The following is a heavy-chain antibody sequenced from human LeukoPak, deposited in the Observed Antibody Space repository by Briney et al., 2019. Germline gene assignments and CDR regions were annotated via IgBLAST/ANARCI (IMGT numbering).Heavy chain of an antibody. V-gene: IGHV3-30*18. CDR1: GFTFSSYG. J-gene: IGHJ6*02. CDR2: ISYDGSNK. CDR3: AKEGGLSSGWYLDYYYGMNV. D-gene: IGHD6-19*01. Sequence: GRSLRLSCAASGFTFSSYGMHWVRQAPGKGLEWVAVISYDGSNKYYADSVKGRFTISRDNSKNTLYLQINSLRAEDTAVYYCAKEGGLSSGWYLDYYYGMNVWGQGTTVTVSS.